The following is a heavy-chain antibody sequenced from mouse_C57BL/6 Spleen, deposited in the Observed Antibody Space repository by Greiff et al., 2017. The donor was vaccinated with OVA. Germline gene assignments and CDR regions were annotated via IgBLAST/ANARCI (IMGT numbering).Heavy chain of an antibody. CDR1: GYTFTSYG. CDR3: ACFCYDYDGALPDY. J-gene: IGHJ2*01. V-gene: IGHV1-81*01. CDR2: IYPRSGYT. Sequence: QVQLQQSGAELARPGASVKLSCKASGYTFTSYGISWVKQRPGQGLEWIGEIYPRSGYTYYNEKFKGKATLTADKSSSTAYMELRSLTSEDSAVYYCACFCYDYDGALPDYWGQGTTLTVSS. D-gene: IGHD2-4*01.